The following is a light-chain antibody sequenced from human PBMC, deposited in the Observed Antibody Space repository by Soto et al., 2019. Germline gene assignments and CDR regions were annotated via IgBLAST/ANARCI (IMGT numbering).Light chain of an antibody. CDR1: QGISNW. V-gene: IGKV1-12*01. J-gene: IGKJ1*01. CDR2: TAS. Sequence: DIHMTQSPSSVSASVGDRVTITCRASQGISNWLAWFQQKPGKAPKLLIYTASRLQSVVPSRVSGSGSGTDFTLPISCLQPDDCATDYCQQSHSFPLTFGHGTKVDI. CDR3: QQSHSFPLT.